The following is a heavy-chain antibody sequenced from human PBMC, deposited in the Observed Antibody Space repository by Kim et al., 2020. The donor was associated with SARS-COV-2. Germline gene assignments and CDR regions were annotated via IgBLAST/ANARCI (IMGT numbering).Heavy chain of an antibody. D-gene: IGHD3-10*01. CDR3: ARALWFTVPNTENPRSYYYYGMDV. J-gene: IGHJ6*02. V-gene: IGHV1-69*13. CDR1: GGTFSSYA. CDR2: IIPIFGTA. Sequence: SVKVSCKASGGTFSSYAISWVRQAPGQGLEWMGGIIPIFGTANYAQKFQGRVTITADESTSTAYMELSSLRSEDTAVYYCARALWFTVPNTENPRSYYYYGMDVWGQGTTVTVSS.